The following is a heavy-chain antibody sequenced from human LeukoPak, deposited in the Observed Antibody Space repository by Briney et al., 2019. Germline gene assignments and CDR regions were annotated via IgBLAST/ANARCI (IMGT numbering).Heavy chain of an antibody. J-gene: IGHJ4*02. D-gene: IGHD2-15*01. CDR1: GFTLSSYA. V-gene: IGHV3-48*01. CDR2: ISSSSSTI. CDR3: ARGSVVAAQYYFDY. Sequence: GGSLRLSCAASGFTLSSYAMSWVRQAPGKGLEWVSYISSSSSTIYYADSVKGRFTISRDNAKNSLYLQMNSLRAEDTAVYYCARGSVVAAQYYFDYWGQGTLVTVSS.